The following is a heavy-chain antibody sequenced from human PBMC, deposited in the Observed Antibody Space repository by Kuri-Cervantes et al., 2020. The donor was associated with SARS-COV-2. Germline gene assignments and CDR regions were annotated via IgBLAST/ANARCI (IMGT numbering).Heavy chain of an antibody. J-gene: IGHJ4*02. Sequence: SETLSLTCTVSGGSISSYYRSWIRQPAGKGLEWIGRIYTSGSTNYNPSLKSRVTMSVDTSKNQFSLKLSSVTAADTAVYYCARDVTIFGVVIKGVLDYWGQGTLVTVSS. V-gene: IGHV4-4*07. CDR1: GGSISSYY. D-gene: IGHD3-3*01. CDR2: IYTSGST. CDR3: ARDVTIFGVVIKGVLDY.